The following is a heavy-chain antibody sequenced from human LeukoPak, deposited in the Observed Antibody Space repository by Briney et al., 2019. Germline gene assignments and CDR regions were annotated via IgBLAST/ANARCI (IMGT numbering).Heavy chain of an antibody. D-gene: IGHD1-1*01. Sequence: GRSLRLSCAASGFTLSSYAMNWVRQAPGKGLEWVGFIRSKAYGGTTEYAASVKGRFTISRDDSKSLAYLQMNSLKTEDTAVYYCTRSTRGPNWFDPWGQGTLVTVSS. J-gene: IGHJ5*02. CDR2: IRSKAYGGTT. CDR3: TRSTRGPNWFDP. V-gene: IGHV3-49*04. CDR1: GFTLSSYA.